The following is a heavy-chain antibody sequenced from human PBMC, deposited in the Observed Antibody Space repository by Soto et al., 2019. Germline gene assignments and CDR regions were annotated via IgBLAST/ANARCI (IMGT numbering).Heavy chain of an antibody. Sequence: ASVKVSCKASGGTFSSYAISWVRQAPGQGLEWMGGIIPIFGTANYAQKFQGRVTITADESTSTAYMELSSLRSEDTAVYYCARGCRGYSCSTASGTLDYWSQGTLVTVSS. CDR3: ARGCRGYSCSTASGTLDY. CDR1: GGTFSSYA. V-gene: IGHV1-69*13. J-gene: IGHJ4*02. CDR2: IIPIFGTA. D-gene: IGHD6-6*01.